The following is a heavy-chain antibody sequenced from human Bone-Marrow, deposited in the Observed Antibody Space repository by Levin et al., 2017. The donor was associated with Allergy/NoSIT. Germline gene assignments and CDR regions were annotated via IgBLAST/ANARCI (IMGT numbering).Heavy chain of an antibody. CDR3: VRDGYISVRNSPHFDY. V-gene: IGHV3-48*01. CDR2: ISSSGGTI. Sequence: GGSLRLSCAASGFTFSDYAMNWVRQAPGKGLEWVSYISSSGGTIYYADSVKGRFTISRDSAQNSLSLQMDSLRTEDTALYYCVRDGYISVRNSPHFDYWGQGTLVTVSS. D-gene: IGHD5-18*01. CDR1: GFTFSDYA. J-gene: IGHJ4*02.